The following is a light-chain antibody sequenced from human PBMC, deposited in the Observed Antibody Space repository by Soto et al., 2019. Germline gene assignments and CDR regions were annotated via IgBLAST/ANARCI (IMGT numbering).Light chain of an antibody. CDR2: WAS. V-gene: IGKV4-1*01. J-gene: IGKJ2*01. Sequence: DIVMTQSPDSLAVSLGERATINCKSSQSVLYSSNNKNYLAWYQQKPGQPPKLLFYWASTRESGVPDRFSGSGSGTDFTLTISSLQAEDVAVYYCHQYYGTPPYTFGQGTKLEIK. CDR1: QSVLYSSNNKNY. CDR3: HQYYGTPPYT.